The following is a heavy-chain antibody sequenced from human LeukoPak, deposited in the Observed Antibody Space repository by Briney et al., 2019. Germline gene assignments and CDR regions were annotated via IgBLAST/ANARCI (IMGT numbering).Heavy chain of an antibody. D-gene: IGHD3-10*01. CDR3: ARDTDGDYYVSGGNFDY. CDR1: GGSISSSTYY. Sequence: PSETLSLTCTVSGGSISSSTYYWGWIRQAPGKGLEWIGSIYYSGSTYYSPSLKSRVIISVDTSKNQFSLELSSVTAADTAVYYCARDTDGDYYVSGGNFDYWGQGTLVTVSS. J-gene: IGHJ4*02. CDR2: IYYSGST. V-gene: IGHV4-39*02.